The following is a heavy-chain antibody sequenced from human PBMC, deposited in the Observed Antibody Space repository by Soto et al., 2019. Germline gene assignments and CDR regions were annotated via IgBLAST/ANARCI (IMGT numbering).Heavy chain of an antibody. CDR1: GFTFNDYA. Sequence: ESGGGFVQPGGSLTLSCTGTGFTFNDYAMSWVRQAPGKGLEWVSSINYNGVGTYYAESVKGRFTISRDNSRHTLSLEMKSLRVDDAAVYYCAASESYHKASYWGQGTLVTVSS. D-gene: IGHD3-10*01. CDR2: INYNGVGT. CDR3: AASESYHKASY. V-gene: IGHV3-23*01. J-gene: IGHJ4*02.